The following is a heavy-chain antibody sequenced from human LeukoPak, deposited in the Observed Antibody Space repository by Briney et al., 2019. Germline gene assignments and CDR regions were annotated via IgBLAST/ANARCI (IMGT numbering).Heavy chain of an antibody. CDR1: GFTFSSYG. V-gene: IGHV3-30*02. J-gene: IGHJ4*02. CDR2: IRYDGSNK. CDR3: AKDTDYYGSGSYSY. D-gene: IGHD3-10*01. Sequence: GGSLRLSCAASGFTFSSYGMHWVRQAPGKGLEWVAFIRYDGSNKYYADSVKGRFPISRDNSKNTLYLQMNSLRAEDTAVYYCAKDTDYYGSGSYSYWGQGTLVTVSS.